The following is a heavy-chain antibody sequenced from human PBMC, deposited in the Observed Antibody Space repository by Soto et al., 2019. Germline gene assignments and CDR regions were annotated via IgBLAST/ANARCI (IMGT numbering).Heavy chain of an antibody. CDR3: TKANRYCSGANCFTFDY. CDR2: FSSGGGGT. D-gene: IGHD2-15*01. CDR1: GFPFSNYS. V-gene: IGHV3-23*01. Sequence: PGGSLRLSCPASGFPFSNYSMSWVRQAPGKGLEWVSTFSSGGGGTYYADSVKGRFTISRDNSKNTLSLQMNSLRAEDTAVYYCTKANRYCSGANCFTFDYWGLGTLVTVSS. J-gene: IGHJ4*02.